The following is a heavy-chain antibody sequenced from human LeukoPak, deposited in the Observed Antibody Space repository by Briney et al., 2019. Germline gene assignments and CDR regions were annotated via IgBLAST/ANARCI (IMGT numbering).Heavy chain of an antibody. CDR3: ARDLYCSITRCTDVFDI. D-gene: IGHD2-2*01. V-gene: IGHV3-21*01. Sequence: GGSLRLSCAASGFTFGTYTMNWVRQAPGKGLEWVSSISFDSTYIYYADSLEGRFTISRDNAKNSLYLQMNSLRAEDTAVYYCARDLYCSITRCTDVFDIWGQGTLVTVSS. CDR1: GFTFGTYT. CDR2: ISFDSTYI. J-gene: IGHJ3*02.